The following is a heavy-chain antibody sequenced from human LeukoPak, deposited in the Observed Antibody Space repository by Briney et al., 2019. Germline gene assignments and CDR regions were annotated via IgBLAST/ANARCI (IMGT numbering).Heavy chain of an antibody. J-gene: IGHJ4*02. CDR2: ISYDGSNK. Sequence: GRSLRLSCAASGFTFSSYGMHWVRQAPGKGLEWVAVISYDGSNKYYADSVKGRFTISRDNSKNTLYLQMNSLRAEDTAVYYCAKDPWYSSGRYSLDYWGQGTLVTVSS. CDR1: GFTFSSYG. CDR3: AKDPWYSSGRYSLDY. D-gene: IGHD6-19*01. V-gene: IGHV3-30*18.